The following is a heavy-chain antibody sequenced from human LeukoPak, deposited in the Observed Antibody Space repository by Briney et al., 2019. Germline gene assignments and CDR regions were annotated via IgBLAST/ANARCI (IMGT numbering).Heavy chain of an antibody. CDR1: GFTFRSYV. J-gene: IGHJ4*02. CDR2: ISSNGGST. D-gene: IGHD2-15*01. CDR3: VKDYCSGASGTCSSPYFDY. V-gene: IGHV3-64D*09. Sequence: PGGSLRLSCSASGFTFRSYVIHWVRQAPGKGLEYVSGISSNGGSTYYADSVKGRFTISRDNSKNTLYLQMSSLRAEDTAVYYCVKDYCSGASGTCSSPYFDYWGQGTLVTVSS.